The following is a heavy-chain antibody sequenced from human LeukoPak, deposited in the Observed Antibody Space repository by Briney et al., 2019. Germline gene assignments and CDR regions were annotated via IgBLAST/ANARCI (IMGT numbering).Heavy chain of an antibody. CDR3: ARARGYDTPFDY. D-gene: IGHD5-12*01. J-gene: IGHJ4*02. CDR1: GFPLSSYW. V-gene: IGHV3-7*01. CDR2: IKQEGSEK. Sequence: GGSLRLSCAASGFPLSSYWMRWVRQARGKGLEWVANIKQEGSEKYYVDSVKGRFTISRDNAKNSLYLQMNSLSAEDTAVYYCARARGYDTPFDYWGQGTLVTVSS.